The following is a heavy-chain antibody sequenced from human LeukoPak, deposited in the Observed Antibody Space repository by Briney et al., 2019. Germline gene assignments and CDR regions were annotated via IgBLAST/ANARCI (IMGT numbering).Heavy chain of an antibody. CDR3: ARTGIAAAGTRNVGV. CDR2: INHSGST. D-gene: IGHD6-13*01. J-gene: IGHJ4*02. Sequence: SETLSLTCAVYGGSFSGYYWSWIRQPPGKGLEWIGEINHSGSTNYNPSLKSRVTISVDTSKNQFSLKLSSVTAADTAVYYCARTGIAAAGTRNVGVWGQGILVTVSS. CDR1: GGSFSGYY. V-gene: IGHV4-34*01.